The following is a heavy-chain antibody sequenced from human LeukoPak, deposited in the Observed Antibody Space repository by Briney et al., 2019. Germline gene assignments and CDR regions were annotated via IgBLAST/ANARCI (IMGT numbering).Heavy chain of an antibody. CDR2: ISSNGGST. V-gene: IGHV3-64*01. CDR1: GFTFSSYA. D-gene: IGHD5-12*01. Sequence: GGSLRLSCAASGFTFSSYAMHWVRQAPGKGLEYVSAISSNGGSTYYANSVKGRFTISRDNSKNTLYLQMGSLRAEDMAVYYRAKGGGYEAQYYYYYLDVWGKGTTVTISS. J-gene: IGHJ6*03. CDR3: AKGGGYEAQYYYYYLDV.